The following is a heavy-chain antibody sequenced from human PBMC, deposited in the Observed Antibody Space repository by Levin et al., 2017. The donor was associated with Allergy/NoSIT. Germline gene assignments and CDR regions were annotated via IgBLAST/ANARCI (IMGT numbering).Heavy chain of an antibody. CDR2: IYPGDSDT. CDR3: AIRGAAGDSFGYYFDY. J-gene: IGHJ4*02. Sequence: GESLKISCKGSGYSFTSYWIGWVRQMPGKGLEWLGIIYPGDSDTRYSPSFQGQVTISADKSISTAYLQWSSLKASDTAMYYCAIRGAAGDSFGYYFDYWGQGTLVTVSS. D-gene: IGHD2-21*02. CDR1: GYSFTSYW. V-gene: IGHV5-51*01.